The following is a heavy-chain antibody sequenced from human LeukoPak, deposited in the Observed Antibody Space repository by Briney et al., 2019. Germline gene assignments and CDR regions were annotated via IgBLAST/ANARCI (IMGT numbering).Heavy chain of an antibody. CDR3: ARGQDIVVVPAANRVNYYYGMDV. CDR1: GGTFSSYA. V-gene: IGHV1-69*13. D-gene: IGHD2-2*01. J-gene: IGHJ6*04. CDR2: IIPTFGTA. Sequence: SVKVSCKASGGTFSSYAISWVRQAPGQGLEWMGGIIPTFGTANYAQKFQGRVTITADESTSTAYMELSSLRSEDTAVYYCARGQDIVVVPAANRVNYYYGMDVWGKGTTVTVSS.